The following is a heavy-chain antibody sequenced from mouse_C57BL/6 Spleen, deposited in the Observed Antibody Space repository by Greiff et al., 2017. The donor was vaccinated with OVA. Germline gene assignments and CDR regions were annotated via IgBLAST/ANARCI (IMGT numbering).Heavy chain of an antibody. CDR1: GFTFSSYA. Sequence: LVESGGGLVKPGGSLKLSCAASGFTFSSYAMSWVRQTPEKRLEWVATISDGGSYTYYPDNVKGRFTISRDNAKNNLYLQMSHLKSEDTAMYYCARGYSNYAMDYWGQGTSVTVSS. CDR3: ARGYSNYAMDY. D-gene: IGHD2-5*01. V-gene: IGHV5-4*01. J-gene: IGHJ4*01. CDR2: ISDGGSYT.